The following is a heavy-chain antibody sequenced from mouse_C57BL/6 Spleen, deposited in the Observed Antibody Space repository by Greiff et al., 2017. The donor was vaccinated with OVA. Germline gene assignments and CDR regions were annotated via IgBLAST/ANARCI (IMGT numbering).Heavy chain of an antibody. V-gene: IGHV5-17*01. D-gene: IGHD1-1*01. CDR2: ISSGSSTI. CDR3: ARNDYGKGYYAMDY. J-gene: IGHJ4*01. CDR1: GFTFSDYG. Sequence: EVQGVESGGGLVKPGGSLKLSCAASGFTFSDYGMHWVRQAPEKGLEWVAYISSGSSTIYYAATVKGRFTISRDNAKNTLFLQMTSLRSEDTAMYYCARNDYGKGYYAMDYWGQGTSVTVSS.